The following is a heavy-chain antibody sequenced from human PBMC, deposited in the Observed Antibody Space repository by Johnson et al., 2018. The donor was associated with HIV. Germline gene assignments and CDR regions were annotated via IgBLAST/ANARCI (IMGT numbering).Heavy chain of an antibody. V-gene: IGHV3-33*05. CDR1: GFTFSSFG. CDR2: ISYDGRNK. Sequence: QVQLVESGGGVVQPGRSLRLSCAASGFTFSSFGMHWVRQAPGKGLEWVAVISYDGRNKDYAESVKGRFTISRDNSKNTLYLQMNSLRAEDTAVYYCAKNARNYYDTWGQGTMVTVSS. D-gene: IGHD3-10*01. CDR3: AKNARNYYDT. J-gene: IGHJ3*02.